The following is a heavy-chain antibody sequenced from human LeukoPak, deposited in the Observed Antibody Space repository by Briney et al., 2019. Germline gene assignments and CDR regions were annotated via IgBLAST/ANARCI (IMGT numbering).Heavy chain of an antibody. D-gene: IGHD2-15*01. Sequence: SETLSLTCAVYGGSFSGYYWSWIRQPPGKGLEWIGEINHSGSTNYNPSLKSRVTISVDTSKNQFSLKLSSVTAADTAVYYCARRSGPYCSGGSCQKPFDYWGQGTLVTVSS. CDR3: ARRSGPYCSGGSCQKPFDY. V-gene: IGHV4-34*01. CDR1: GGSFSGYY. CDR2: INHSGST. J-gene: IGHJ4*02.